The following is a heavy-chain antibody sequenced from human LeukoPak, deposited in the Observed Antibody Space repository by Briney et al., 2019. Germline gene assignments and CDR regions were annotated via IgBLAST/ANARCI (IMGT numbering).Heavy chain of an antibody. V-gene: IGHV3-30*18. CDR1: GFTFSSYG. J-gene: IGHJ4*02. CDR2: ISYDGSNK. CDR3: AKGDIVAISGY. Sequence: GGSLRLSCAASGFTFSSYGMHWVRQAPGKGLEWVAVISYDGSNKYYADSVKGRFTISRDNSKNTLYLQMNSLRAEDTAVYYCAKGDIVAISGYWGQGTLVTVSS. D-gene: IGHD5-12*01.